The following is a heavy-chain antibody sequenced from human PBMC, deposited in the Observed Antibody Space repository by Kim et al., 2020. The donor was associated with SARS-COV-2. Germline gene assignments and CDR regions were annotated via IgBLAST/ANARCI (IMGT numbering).Heavy chain of an antibody. CDR3: ARVEGAHYDFWRTYYYYGMDV. V-gene: IGHV1-8*01. D-gene: IGHD3-3*01. CDR2: MNPNSGNT. CDR1: GYTFTSYD. J-gene: IGHJ6*02. Sequence: ASVKVSCKASGYTFTSYDINWVRQATGQGLEWMGWMNPNSGNTGYAQKFQGRVTMTRNTSISTAYMELSSLRSEDTAVYYCARVEGAHYDFWRTYYYYGMDVWGQGTTVTVSS.